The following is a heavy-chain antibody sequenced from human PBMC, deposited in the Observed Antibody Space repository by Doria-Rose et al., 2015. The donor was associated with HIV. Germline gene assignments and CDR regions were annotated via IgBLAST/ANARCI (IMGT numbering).Heavy chain of an antibody. J-gene: IGHJ4*02. CDR2: ISSSGTT. D-gene: IGHD5-18*01. V-gene: IGHV4-30-4*01. Sequence: QVQLQESGPGLVRPSQTLSLTCTVSGDSISSGDSFWSWIRQPPGKCPEWIVYISSSGTTNYYPSLSGRLTISLDASKNQSSLNLNSVTAADTAVYYCARARNYGYPHFFDFWGKGPLVTVSS. CDR3: ARARNYGYPHFFDF. CDR1: GDSISSGDSF.